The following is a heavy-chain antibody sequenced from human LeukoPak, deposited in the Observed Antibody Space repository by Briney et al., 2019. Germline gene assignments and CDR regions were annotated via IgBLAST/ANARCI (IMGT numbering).Heavy chain of an antibody. CDR3: AREVFYGDPTNYYYYYGMDV. Sequence: GASVKVSCKASGYTFTSYDINWVRQATGQGLEWMGWMNPNSGNTGYAQKFQGRVTMTRNTSISTAYMELSSLRCEDTAVYYCAREVFYGDPTNYYYYYGMDVWGQGTTVTVSS. D-gene: IGHD4-17*01. CDR2: MNPNSGNT. J-gene: IGHJ6*02. CDR1: GYTFTSYD. V-gene: IGHV1-8*01.